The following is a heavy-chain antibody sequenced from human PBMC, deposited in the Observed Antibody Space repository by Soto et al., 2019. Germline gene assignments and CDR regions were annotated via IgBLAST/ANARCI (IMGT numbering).Heavy chain of an antibody. J-gene: IGHJ6*03. V-gene: IGHV1-69*13. CDR1: GGTFSSYA. CDR2: IIPIFGTA. Sequence: ASVKVSCKASGGTFSSYAISWVRQAPGQGLEWMGGIIPIFGTANYAQKFQGRVTITADESTSTAYMELSSLRSEDTAVYYCARPLTPAMNIKSGGSGSYYYYYYYMDVWGKGTTVTVSS. D-gene: IGHD3-10*01. CDR3: ARPLTPAMNIKSGGSGSYYYYYYYMDV.